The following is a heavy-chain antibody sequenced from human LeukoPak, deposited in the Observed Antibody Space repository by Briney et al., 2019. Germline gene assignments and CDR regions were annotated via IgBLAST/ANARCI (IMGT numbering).Heavy chain of an antibody. V-gene: IGHV4-4*07. J-gene: IGHJ4*02. CDR1: GGPISNYY. D-gene: IGHD3-16*01. CDR3: ARVGDYALKD. Sequence: PSVTLSLTCTVSGGPISNYYWSWIRQPAGKGLEWIGLFYNTGSTNCNPSLKSRVTMSVDTSKNQFSLKLSSVTAADTAVYYCARVGDYALKDWGQGTLVTVSS. CDR2: FYNTGST.